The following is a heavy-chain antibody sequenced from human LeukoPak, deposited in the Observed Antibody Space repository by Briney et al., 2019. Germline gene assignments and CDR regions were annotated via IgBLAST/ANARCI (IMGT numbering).Heavy chain of an antibody. CDR2: ITSSGNTI. J-gene: IGHJ4*02. Sequence: GGSLRLSCAASGFTFSDYYMSWIRQAPGKGLEWVSYITSSGNTIYYVDSVKDRFTISRDNAKNSLYLQMNSLRAEDTAVYYCARATYYYGSTGYLLYWGQGTLVTVSS. V-gene: IGHV3-11*01. CDR1: GFTFSDYY. CDR3: ARATYYYGSTGYLLY. D-gene: IGHD3-22*01.